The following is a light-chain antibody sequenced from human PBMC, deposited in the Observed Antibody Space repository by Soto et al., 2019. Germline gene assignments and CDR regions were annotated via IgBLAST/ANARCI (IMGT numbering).Light chain of an antibody. CDR2: KAS. J-gene: IGKJ4*01. CDR3: QHSHSSPPT. Sequence: DIQMTQSPSTLSASVGDRVTITCRASQSITNSKLAWYQQKPGKAPKVLIYKASSLQSGVPSRFSGSGSGTEFTPPISSLQPDVFATYYCQHSHSSPPTFGGGTKVEIK. V-gene: IGKV1-5*03. CDR1: QSITNSK.